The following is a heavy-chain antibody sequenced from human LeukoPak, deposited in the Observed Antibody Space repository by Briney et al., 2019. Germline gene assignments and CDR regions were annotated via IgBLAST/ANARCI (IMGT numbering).Heavy chain of an antibody. CDR3: AKFTGATYYYDSSGYLSSFDY. J-gene: IGHJ4*02. V-gene: IGHV3-30*18. D-gene: IGHD3-22*01. CDR1: GFTFSSYG. Sequence: GRSLRLSCAASGFTFSSYGMHWVRQAPGKGLEWVAAISYDGSNKYYADSVKGRFTISRDNSKNTLYLQMNSLRAEDTAVYYCAKFTGATYYYDSSGYLSSFDYWGQGTLVTVSS. CDR2: ISYDGSNK.